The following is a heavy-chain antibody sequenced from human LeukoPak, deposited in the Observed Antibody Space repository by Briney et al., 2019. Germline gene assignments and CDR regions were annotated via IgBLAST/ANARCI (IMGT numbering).Heavy chain of an antibody. CDR1: GGSFSGYY. Sequence: SETLSLTCAVYGGSFSGYYWSWIRQPPGKGLEWIGEINHSGSTNYNPSLKSRVTISVDTSKNQFSLKLSSVTAADTAVYYCARVVLLWFGKSHNWFDPWGQGTLVTGSS. CDR3: ARVVLLWFGKSHNWFDP. J-gene: IGHJ5*02. D-gene: IGHD3-10*01. V-gene: IGHV4-34*01. CDR2: INHSGST.